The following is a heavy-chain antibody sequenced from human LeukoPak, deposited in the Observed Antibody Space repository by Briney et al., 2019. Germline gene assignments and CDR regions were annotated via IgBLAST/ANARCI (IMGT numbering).Heavy chain of an antibody. V-gene: IGHV4-34*01. J-gene: IGHJ6*02. Sequence: SETLSLTCAVYGWSFSRYYWSWIRQPPGKGLEWIGEINHSGSTNYNPTLMSRVTISVDTSKNQFSLKLSSVTAADTAVYYCARVRISMIVVAYGMDVWGQGTMVTVSS. CDR2: INHSGST. CDR1: GWSFSRYY. CDR3: ARVRISMIVVAYGMDV. D-gene: IGHD3-22*01.